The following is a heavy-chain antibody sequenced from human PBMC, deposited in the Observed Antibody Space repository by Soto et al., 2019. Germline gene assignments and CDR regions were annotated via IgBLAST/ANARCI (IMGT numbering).Heavy chain of an antibody. V-gene: IGHV1-3*01. CDR2: INAGNGNT. D-gene: IGHD4-4*01. CDR1: GYTFTSYA. J-gene: IGHJ6*02. CDR3: ARAVTHYYYGMDV. Sequence: GASVKVSCKASGYTFTSYAMHWVRQAPGQRLEWMGWINAGNGNTKYSQKFQGWVTMTRDTSISTAYMELSRLRSDDTAVYYCARAVTHYYYGMDVWGQGTTVTVSS.